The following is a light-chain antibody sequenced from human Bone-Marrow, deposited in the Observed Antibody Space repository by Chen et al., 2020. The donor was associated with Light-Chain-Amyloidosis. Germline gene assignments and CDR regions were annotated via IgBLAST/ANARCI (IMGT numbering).Light chain of an antibody. CDR1: HTISNW. V-gene: IGKV1-5*03. CDR3: QHYNDYSYT. Sequence: DIQLTQSPSTLSASVGDRVTIACRASHTISNWLAWYQQKPGKAPKLLIYMTSSLESGVPSRFSGSGSGTEFTLTISSLQPEDVATYYCQHYNDYSYTFGQGTKLEIK. J-gene: IGKJ2*01. CDR2: MTS.